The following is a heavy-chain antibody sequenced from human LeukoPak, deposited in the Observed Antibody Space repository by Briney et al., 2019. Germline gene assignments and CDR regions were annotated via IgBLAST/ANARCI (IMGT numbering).Heavy chain of an antibody. Sequence: GGSLRLSCAASGFTFSSYSMNWVRQAPGKGLEWVSAISGSGGSTYYADSVKGRFTISRDNSKNTLYLQMNSLRAEDTAVYYCANLAVVVVTPGWGQGTLVTVSS. CDR2: ISGSGGST. D-gene: IGHD3-22*01. J-gene: IGHJ4*02. CDR1: GFTFSSYS. V-gene: IGHV3-23*01. CDR3: ANLAVVVVTPG.